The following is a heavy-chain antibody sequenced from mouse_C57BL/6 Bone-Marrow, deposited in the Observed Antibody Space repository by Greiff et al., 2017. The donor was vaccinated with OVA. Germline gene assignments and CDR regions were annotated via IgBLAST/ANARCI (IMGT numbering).Heavy chain of an antibody. Sequence: QVQLQQPGAELVKPGASVKMSCKASGYTFTSYWITWVKQRPGQGLEWIGDIYPGSGSTNYNEKFKSKATLTVDTSSSTAYMQLSSLTSEDSAVYDCALITTVPDWFADWGEGTLVTVSA. D-gene: IGHD1-1*01. CDR2: IYPGSGST. V-gene: IGHV1-55*01. CDR3: ALITTVPDWFAD. CDR1: GYTFTSYW. J-gene: IGHJ3*01.